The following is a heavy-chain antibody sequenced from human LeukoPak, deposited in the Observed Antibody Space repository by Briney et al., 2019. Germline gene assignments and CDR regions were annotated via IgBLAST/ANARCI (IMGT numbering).Heavy chain of an antibody. D-gene: IGHD1-1*01. CDR1: GFTVSSNY. V-gene: IGHV3-66*02. Sequence: PGGSLRLSCAASGFTVSSNYMSWVRQAPGKGLEWVSVIYSGGSTYNADSVKGRFTISRDNSKNTLYLQMNSLRAEDTAVYYCARDDDAFRPLWGQGTLVTVSS. CDR3: ARDDDAFRPL. CDR2: IYSGGST. J-gene: IGHJ4*02.